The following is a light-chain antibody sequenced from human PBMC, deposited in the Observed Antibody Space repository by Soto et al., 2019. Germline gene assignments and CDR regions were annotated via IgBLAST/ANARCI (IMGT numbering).Light chain of an antibody. J-gene: IGKJ1*01. V-gene: IGKV3D-20*01. Sequence: EIVLTQSPATLSLSPGDRATLSCGASQSVSSSYLAWYQQKPGLAPRLLTYDASSRATGIPDRFSGSGSGTDFTLTISRLEPEDFAVYYCQQYGSSPRTFGQGTKVDIK. CDR1: QSVSSSY. CDR3: QQYGSSPRT. CDR2: DAS.